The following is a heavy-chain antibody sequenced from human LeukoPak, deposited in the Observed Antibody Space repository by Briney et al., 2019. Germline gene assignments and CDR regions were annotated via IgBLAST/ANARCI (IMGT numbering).Heavy chain of an antibody. CDR3: ARDFSGYSRSWSDY. Sequence: SVKVSCKASGGTFSSYAISWVRQAPGQGLEWMGGIIPIFGTANYAQKFQGRVTITADKSTSTAYMELSSLRSEDTAVYYCARDFSGYSRSWSDYWGQGTLVTGSS. D-gene: IGHD6-13*01. CDR1: GGTFSSYA. CDR2: IIPIFGTA. J-gene: IGHJ4*02. V-gene: IGHV1-69*06.